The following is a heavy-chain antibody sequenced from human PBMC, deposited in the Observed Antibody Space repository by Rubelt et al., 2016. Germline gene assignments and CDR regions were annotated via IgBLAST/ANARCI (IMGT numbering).Heavy chain of an antibody. Sequence: QVQLVQSGAEVKKPGASVKVSCKASGYTFTGYYMHWVRQAPGQGLEWMGRINPNSGGTNYAQTCQGRVTMTRDTSIRPAYMERSRLRSDDTAVYYCAREGDYYYGMDVWGQGTTVTVSS. CDR3: AREGDYYYGMDV. D-gene: IGHD3-16*01. CDR2: INPNSGGT. J-gene: IGHJ6*02. CDR1: GYTFTGYY. V-gene: IGHV1-2*06.